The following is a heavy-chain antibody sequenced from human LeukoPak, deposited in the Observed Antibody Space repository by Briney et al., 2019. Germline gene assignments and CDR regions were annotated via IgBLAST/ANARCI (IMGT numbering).Heavy chain of an antibody. CDR2: INHSGST. D-gene: IGHD4-11*01. Sequence: GSLRLSCAASGFTFSIYTMNWVRQAPGKGLEWIGEINHSGSTNYNPSLKSRVTISVDTSKNQFSLKLSSVTAADTAVYYCARGQYYYYYYYMDVWGKGTTVTVSS. J-gene: IGHJ6*03. CDR3: ARGQYYYYYYYMDV. V-gene: IGHV4-34*01. CDR1: GFTFSIYT.